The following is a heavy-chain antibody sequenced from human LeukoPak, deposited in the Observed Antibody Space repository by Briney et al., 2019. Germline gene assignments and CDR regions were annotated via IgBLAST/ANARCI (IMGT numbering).Heavy chain of an antibody. CDR3: ARDNQLRSRSAAY. CDR2: IIPILGIA. D-gene: IGHD6-6*01. V-gene: IGHV1-69*04. CDR1: GYAFTVYY. J-gene: IGHJ4*02. Sequence: GASVKVSFKASGYAFTVYYMHWVRQAPGQGLEWMGRIIPILGIANYAQKFQGRVTITADKSTSTAYMELSSLRSEDTAVYYCARDNQLRSRSAAYWGQGTLVTVSS.